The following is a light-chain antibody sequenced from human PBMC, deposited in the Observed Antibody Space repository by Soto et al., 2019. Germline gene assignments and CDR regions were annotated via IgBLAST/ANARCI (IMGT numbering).Light chain of an antibody. V-gene: IGKV1-39*01. CDR3: QQSSRTPYT. Sequence: DIQVTQSPSSLSASVEDRVSITCRASQGIGSFVNWYQQKPGRAPKLLIFGASTLQSGVPSRFSGSGSGTDFTLTISSLQPEDFATYYCQQSSRTPYTFGQGTKLEIK. J-gene: IGKJ2*01. CDR1: QGIGSF. CDR2: GAS.